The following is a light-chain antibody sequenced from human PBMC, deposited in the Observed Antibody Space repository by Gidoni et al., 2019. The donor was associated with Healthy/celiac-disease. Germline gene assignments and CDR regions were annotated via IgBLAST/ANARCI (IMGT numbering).Light chain of an antibody. CDR3: QQYNSYSWT. CDR2: KAS. J-gene: IGKJ1*01. Sequence: DIKMPQSPSTLSAAVGDRVTITCRASQSISSWLAWYQQKPGKAPKLLIYKASSLESGVPSRFSGSGSGTEFTLTISSLQPDDFATYYCQQYNSYSWTVGQGTKVEIK. V-gene: IGKV1-5*03. CDR1: QSISSW.